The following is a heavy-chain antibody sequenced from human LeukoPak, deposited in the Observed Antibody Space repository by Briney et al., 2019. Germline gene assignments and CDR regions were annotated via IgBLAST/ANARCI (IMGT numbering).Heavy chain of an antibody. CDR1: GFTFSSYD. CDR3: AKDRLATVGIYGMDV. J-gene: IGHJ6*02. CDR2: ITISGLTI. V-gene: IGHV3-48*03. D-gene: IGHD4-17*01. Sequence: PGGSLRLSCAVSGFTFSSYDMNWVRQAPGKGLEWVSFITISGLTIYYADSVKGRFTISRDNTKNSLYLQMNSLRAEDTAVYYCAKDRLATVGIYGMDVWGQGTTVTVSS.